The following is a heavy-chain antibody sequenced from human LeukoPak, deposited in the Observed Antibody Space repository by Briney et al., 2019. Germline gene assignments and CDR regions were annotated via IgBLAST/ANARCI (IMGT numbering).Heavy chain of an antibody. CDR2: MNPNSGNT. D-gene: IGHD5-24*01. V-gene: IGHV1-8*03. CDR3: ARGPATFVWFDP. J-gene: IGHJ5*02. CDR1: GYTFTSYD. Sequence: ASVKVSCKASGYTFTSYDINWVRQATGQGLEWMGWMNPNSGNTGYAQKFQGRVTITRNTSISTAYMELISLRSEDTAVYYCARGPATFVWFDPWGQGTLVTVSP.